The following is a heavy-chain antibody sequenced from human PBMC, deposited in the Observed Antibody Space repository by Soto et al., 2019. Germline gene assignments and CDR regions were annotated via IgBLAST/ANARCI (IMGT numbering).Heavy chain of an antibody. CDR2: ISGSGGST. CDR1: GFTFSHYA. Sequence: EVQLLESGGGLVQPGGSLRLSCTASGFTFSHYAMSWVRQAPGKGLEWVSAISGSGGSTYYANSVKGRFTISRDNPNNTLYLQMDSLRAEDTAVYYCAKDKGTGYYAYYYYGMDVWGPGTTVTVSS. V-gene: IGHV3-23*01. CDR3: AKDKGTGYYAYYYYGMDV. J-gene: IGHJ6*02. D-gene: IGHD3-22*01.